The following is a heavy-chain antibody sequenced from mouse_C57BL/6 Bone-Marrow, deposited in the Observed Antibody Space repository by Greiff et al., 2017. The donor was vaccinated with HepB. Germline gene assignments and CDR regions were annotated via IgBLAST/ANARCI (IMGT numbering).Heavy chain of an antibody. V-gene: IGHV1-58*01. CDR2: IYIGNGYT. Sequence: VQLQQSGAELARPGASVKLSCKASGYTFTSYGINWVKQRPGQGLEWIGYIYIGNGYTEYNEKFKGKATLTSDTSSSTAYMQLSSLTSEDSAIYFCARCELYSLYAMDYWGQGTSVTVSS. J-gene: IGHJ4*01. CDR1: GYTFTSYG. D-gene: IGHD2-12*01. CDR3: ARCELYSLYAMDY.